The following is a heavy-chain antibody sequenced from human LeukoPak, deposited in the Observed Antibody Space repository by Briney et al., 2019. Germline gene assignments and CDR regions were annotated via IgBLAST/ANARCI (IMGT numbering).Heavy chain of an antibody. CDR1: GYTFTGYY. J-gene: IGHJ3*02. V-gene: IGHV1-2*02. D-gene: IGHD2-21*02. CDR3: ATTLHIVVVTWHAFDI. Sequence: ASVKVSCKASGYTFTGYYMHWVRQVPGQGLEWMGWINPNSGGTNYAPTFQGRVTMTRDTSISTAYMELSRLTSDDTTIYYCATTLHIVVVTWHAFDIWGQGTMVTVSS. CDR2: INPNSGGT.